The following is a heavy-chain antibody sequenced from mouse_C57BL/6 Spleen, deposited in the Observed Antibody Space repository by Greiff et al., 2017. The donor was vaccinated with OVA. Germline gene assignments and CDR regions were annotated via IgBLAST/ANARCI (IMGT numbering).Heavy chain of an antibody. J-gene: IGHJ3*01. Sequence: VQLQQSGAELARPGASVKLSCKASGYTFTSYGISWVKQRTGQGLEWIGEIYPRSGNTYYNEKFKGKATLTADKSSSTAYMELRSLTSEDSAVYFCARSDYDYPWFAYWGQGTLVTVSA. CDR2: IYPRSGNT. D-gene: IGHD2-4*01. V-gene: IGHV1-81*01. CDR3: ARSDYDYPWFAY. CDR1: GYTFTSYG.